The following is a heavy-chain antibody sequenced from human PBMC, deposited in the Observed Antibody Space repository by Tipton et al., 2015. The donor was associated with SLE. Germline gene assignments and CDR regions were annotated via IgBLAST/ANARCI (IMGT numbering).Heavy chain of an antibody. CDR3: ARGLMVVTLGWFDP. CDR1: GDSISGHY. D-gene: IGHD4-23*01. Sequence: TLSLTCTVSGDSISGHYRSWIRQPPGKGLEWIGYIYDSGSTSYNPSLKSRVTISEDTSKQQFSLKLSSLTAADTAVYYCARGLMVVTLGWFDPWGQGTLVTVPS. CDR2: IYDSGST. V-gene: IGHV4-59*08. J-gene: IGHJ5*02.